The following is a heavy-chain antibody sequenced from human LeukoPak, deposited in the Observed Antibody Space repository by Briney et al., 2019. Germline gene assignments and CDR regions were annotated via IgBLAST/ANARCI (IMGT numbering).Heavy chain of an antibody. D-gene: IGHD3-22*01. Sequence: PSETLSLTCTVSGGSISSSRYYWGWIRQPPGKGLEWIVSIYYSGSTYYNPSLKSRVPISVDTSTNQFSLKLSSLTAADTAVYYCASPDSITYYYDSTGYPQGLRFDYWGQGTLVTVSS. CDR3: ASPDSITYYYDSTGYPQGLRFDY. J-gene: IGHJ4*02. V-gene: IGHV4-39*01. CDR2: IYYSGST. CDR1: GGSISSSRYY.